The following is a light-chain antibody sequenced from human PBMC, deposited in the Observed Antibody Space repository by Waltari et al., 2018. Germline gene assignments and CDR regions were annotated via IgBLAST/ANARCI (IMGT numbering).Light chain of an antibody. CDR1: NIGSRS. CDR3: QVWDDVTDSGV. CDR2: YDS. Sequence: YVLTQPPSVSVDPGKTARLTCGGDNIGSRSVNWYQQKPGQAPVLVMFYDSDRPSEIPERFSGSNSGNTATLTISWVEAGDEADYHCQVWDDVTDSGVFGGGTKLTVL. V-gene: IGLV3-21*04. J-gene: IGLJ3*02.